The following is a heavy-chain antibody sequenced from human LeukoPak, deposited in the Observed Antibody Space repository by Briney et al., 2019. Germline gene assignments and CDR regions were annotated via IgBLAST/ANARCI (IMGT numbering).Heavy chain of an antibody. CDR3: ARDRWEVAMLFDY. D-gene: IGHD5-12*01. CDR2: ISGSGGST. V-gene: IGHV3-23*01. Sequence: HSGGTLRLSCAASGFTFSNYGMSWVRQAPGKGLEWVSAISGSGGSTYYADSVKGRFTISRDNAKNSLYLQMNSLRAEDTAVYYCARDRWEVAMLFDYWGQGTLVTVSS. J-gene: IGHJ4*02. CDR1: GFTFSNYG.